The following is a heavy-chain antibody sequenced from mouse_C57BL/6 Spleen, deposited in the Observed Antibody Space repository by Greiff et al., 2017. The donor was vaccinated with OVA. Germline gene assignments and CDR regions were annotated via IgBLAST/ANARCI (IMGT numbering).Heavy chain of an antibody. CDR2: ISDGGSYT. CDR3: ARAQLVYFDY. J-gene: IGHJ2*01. D-gene: IGHD4-1*02. Sequence: EVQLVESGGGLVKPGGSLKLSCAASGFTFSSYAMSWVRQTPEKRLEWVATISDGGSYTYYPDNVKGRFTISRDNAKNNLYLQMSHLKSEDTAMYYCARAQLVYFDYWGQGTTLTVSS. CDR1: GFTFSSYA. V-gene: IGHV5-4*01.